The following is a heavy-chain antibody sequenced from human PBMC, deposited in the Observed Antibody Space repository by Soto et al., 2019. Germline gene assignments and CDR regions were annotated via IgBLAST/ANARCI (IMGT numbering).Heavy chain of an antibody. D-gene: IGHD3-22*01. CDR2: ISYDGSNK. CDR1: GFTFSSYA. V-gene: IGHV3-30-3*01. CDR3: ARGERVVVIPYYYYGMDV. J-gene: IGHJ6*02. Sequence: QVQLVESGGGVVQPGRSLRLSCAASGFTFSSYAMHWVRQAPGKGLEWVAVISYDGSNKYYADSVKGRFTISRDNSKNTLYLQMNSLRAEDTAVYYCARGERVVVIPYYYYGMDVWGQGTTVTVSS.